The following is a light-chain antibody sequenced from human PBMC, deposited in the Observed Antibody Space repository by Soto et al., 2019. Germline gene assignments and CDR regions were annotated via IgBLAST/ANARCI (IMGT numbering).Light chain of an antibody. Sequence: EIVMTQSPATLSVSPGERATLSCRASQSVSSNLAWYQQKPGQAPRLLIYGAFTRATGIPARFSGSGSGTEFTITINRLQSEDFAVYYCHQSNNWPPYTFGQGTKLE. J-gene: IGKJ2*01. CDR2: GAF. V-gene: IGKV3-15*01. CDR3: HQSNNWPPYT. CDR1: QSVSSN.